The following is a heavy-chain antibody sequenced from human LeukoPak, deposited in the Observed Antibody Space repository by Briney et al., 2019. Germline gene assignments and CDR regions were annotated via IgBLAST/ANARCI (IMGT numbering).Heavy chain of an antibody. J-gene: IGHJ4*02. CDR1: GFTFTDHY. D-gene: IGHD3-10*01. CDR3: ARLPHYYGNNN. V-gene: IGHV3-11*04. CDR2: ISSGGDII. Sequence: GGSLRLSCAASGFTFTDHYMSWVRQAPGKGLEWVSYISSGGDIIYYADSVKGRFTVSRDNAKNSLYLQMNSLRAEDTAVYFCARLPHYYGNNNWGQGTLVTVSS.